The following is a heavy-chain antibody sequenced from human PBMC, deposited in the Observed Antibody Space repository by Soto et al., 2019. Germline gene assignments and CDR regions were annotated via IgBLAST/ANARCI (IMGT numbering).Heavy chain of an antibody. D-gene: IGHD1-7*01. CDR1: GGSFTSNNW. Sequence: SETLFLTCAVSGGSFTSNNWWTWVRQPPGQGLEWIGEIYRTGSTNYNPSLKSRVTISLDKSENQFSLKVTSLTAADTAVYYCASRDPGTSVDYWGQGTLVTVSS. V-gene: IGHV4-4*02. J-gene: IGHJ4*02. CDR3: ASRDPGTSVDY. CDR2: IYRTGST.